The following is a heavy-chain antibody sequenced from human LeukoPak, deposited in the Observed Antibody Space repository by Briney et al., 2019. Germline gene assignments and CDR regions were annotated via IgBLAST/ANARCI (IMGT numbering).Heavy chain of an antibody. CDR3: VRDGSGYDY. D-gene: IGHD6-19*01. Sequence: GGSLRLSCAASRFTFSNYWMSWVRQPAGKGLEWVANINQGESEKYYLNSVKGRFTISRDNAKNSLYLQMNSLRADDTAIYYCVRDGSGYDYWGQGTLVTVSS. CDR1: RFTFSNYW. J-gene: IGHJ4*02. CDR2: INQGESEK. V-gene: IGHV3-7*05.